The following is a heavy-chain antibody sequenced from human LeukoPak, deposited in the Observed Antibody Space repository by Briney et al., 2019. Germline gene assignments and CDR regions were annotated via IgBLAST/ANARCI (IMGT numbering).Heavy chain of an antibody. J-gene: IGHJ4*02. D-gene: IGHD6-19*01. CDR2: INHSGST. CDR1: GGSLSGYY. Sequence: SETLSLTCAVYGGSLSGYYWSWIRQPPGKGLEWIGQINHSGSTNYNPSLKSRVTISVDTSKNQFSLKLSSVTAADTAVYYCARDPYSSGWYVSPFDYWGQGTLVTVSS. CDR3: ARDPYSSGWYVSPFDY. V-gene: IGHV4-34*01.